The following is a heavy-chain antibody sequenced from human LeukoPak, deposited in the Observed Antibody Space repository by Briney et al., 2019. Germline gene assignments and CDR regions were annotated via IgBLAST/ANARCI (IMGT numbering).Heavy chain of an antibody. J-gene: IGHJ4*02. D-gene: IGHD3-22*01. CDR1: GFTFSNYW. V-gene: IGHV3-74*01. CDR2: INSDGSSR. CDR3: ARGGPDSSDYSSLFDY. Sequence: GGSLGLSCAASGFTFSNYWMSCVRQAPGKGLVWVSRINSDGSSRHYADSVKGRFTISRDNAKNTLHLQMTSLRAEDTAVYYCARGGPDSSDYSSLFDYWGRGILVTVSS.